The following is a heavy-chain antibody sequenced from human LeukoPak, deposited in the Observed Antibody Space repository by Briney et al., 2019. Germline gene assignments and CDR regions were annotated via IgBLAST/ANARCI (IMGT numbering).Heavy chain of an antibody. V-gene: IGHV3-23*01. Sequence: GGSLRLSCAASGFTFSSYAMSWVRQAPGKGLEWVSAISGSGGSTYYADSVKGRFTISRDNSKNTLYLQMNSLRAEDTAVYYCASGYDILTGYYTGGYFDYWGQGTLVTVSS. D-gene: IGHD3-9*01. J-gene: IGHJ4*02. CDR3: ASGYDILTGYYTGGYFDY. CDR1: GFTFSSYA. CDR2: ISGSGGST.